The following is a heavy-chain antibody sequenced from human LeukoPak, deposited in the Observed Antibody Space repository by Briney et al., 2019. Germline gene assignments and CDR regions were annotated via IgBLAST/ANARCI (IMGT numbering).Heavy chain of an antibody. Sequence: SETLSLTCTVSGGFISSYYWSWIRQPPGKGLEWIGYIYYSGSTNYNPSLKSRVTISVDTSKNQFSLKLSSVTAADTAVYYCARHCIAAAGLDYWGQGTLVTVSS. CDR3: ARHCIAAAGLDY. CDR1: GGFISSYY. CDR2: IYYSGST. D-gene: IGHD6-13*01. V-gene: IGHV4-59*13. J-gene: IGHJ4*02.